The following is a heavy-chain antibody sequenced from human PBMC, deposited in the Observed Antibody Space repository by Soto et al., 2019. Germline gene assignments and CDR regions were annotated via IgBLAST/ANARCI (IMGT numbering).Heavy chain of an antibody. Sequence: TLSLTCAVSGGSISSGGYSWSWIRQPPGKGLEWIGYIYHSGSTYYNPSLKSRVTISVDRSKNQFSLKLSSVTAADTAVYYCASYSWGSLYYFEYWGQGTLVTVSS. CDR2: IYHSGST. CDR1: GGSISSGGYS. D-gene: IGHD7-27*01. J-gene: IGHJ4*02. CDR3: ASYSWGSLYYFEY. V-gene: IGHV4-30-2*01.